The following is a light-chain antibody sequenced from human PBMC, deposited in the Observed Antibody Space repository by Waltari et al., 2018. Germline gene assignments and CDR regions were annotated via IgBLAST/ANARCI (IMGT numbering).Light chain of an antibody. Sequence: YDLTQPPSVSVSPGQPASIPCPGHKLGEKYVCWYQQKPGQSPLLVIYEDTRRPSGVPGRFSGSNSGNTATLTISGTQAVDEADYYCQAWDTFVVFGGGTKLTVL. V-gene: IGLV3-1*01. CDR2: EDT. J-gene: IGLJ2*01. CDR1: KLGEKY. CDR3: QAWDTFVV.